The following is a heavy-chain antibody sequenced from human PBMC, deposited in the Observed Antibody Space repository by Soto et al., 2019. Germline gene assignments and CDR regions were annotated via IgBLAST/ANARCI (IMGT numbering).Heavy chain of an antibody. V-gene: IGHV3-30-3*01. CDR2: ISYDGSNK. J-gene: IGHJ2*01. CDR1: GFTFSSYA. Sequence: QVQLVESGGGVVQPGRSLRLSCAASGFTFSSYAMHWVRQAPGKGLEWGAVISYDGSNKYYADSVKGRFTISRDNSKNTLYLQRNSLRAEDTAVYYCARDTSWGTAMVLWYFDLWVRGTLVTVSS. D-gene: IGHD5-18*01. CDR3: ARDTSWGTAMVLWYFDL.